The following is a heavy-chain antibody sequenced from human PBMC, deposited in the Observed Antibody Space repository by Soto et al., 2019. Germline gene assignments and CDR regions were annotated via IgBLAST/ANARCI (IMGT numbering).Heavy chain of an antibody. CDR1: GGSISSGGYS. Sequence: QVQLQESGPGLVKPSQTLSLTCTVSGGSISSGGYSWTWIRQHPGKGLEWIGFMYRSGSTYYNPSLKSRVTMSADTSQNQFSRTRTSVTAADTAVYYCARDGAASAAMLYSGVDVWGQGTTVTVSS. CDR2: MYRSGST. CDR3: ARDGAASAAMLYSGVDV. V-gene: IGHV4-31*03. J-gene: IGHJ6*02. D-gene: IGHD2-2*01.